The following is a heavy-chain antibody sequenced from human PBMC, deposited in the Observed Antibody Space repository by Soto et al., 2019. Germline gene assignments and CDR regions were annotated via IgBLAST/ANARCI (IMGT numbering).Heavy chain of an antibody. V-gene: IGHV4-4*02. Sequence: SETLSLTCGVSGGSVISSSWWTWLRQSPGKGLEWIGEIYHAGSPNYNPSFQSRVIISLDKSKNNFSLRLTSVTAADADIYYCARGSSFRGDFDIWGQGTTVTV. J-gene: IGHJ3*02. CDR1: GGSVISSSW. CDR2: IYHAGSP. D-gene: IGHD2-21*01. CDR3: ARGSSFRGDFDI.